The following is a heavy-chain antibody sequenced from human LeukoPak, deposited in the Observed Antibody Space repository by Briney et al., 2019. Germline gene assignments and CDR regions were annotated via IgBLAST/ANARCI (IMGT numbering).Heavy chain of an antibody. Sequence: SETLSLTCTVSGGPISSSSHYWGWIRQPPGKGLEWIGTIYYSGSTYYNPSLKSRVTISVDTSKNQFSLKLSSVTAADTAVYYCARDLTPLAAAGTGGWFDPWGQGTLVTVSS. V-gene: IGHV4-39*07. J-gene: IGHJ5*02. CDR2: IYYSGST. CDR1: GGPISSSSHY. CDR3: ARDLTPLAAAGTGGWFDP. D-gene: IGHD6-13*01.